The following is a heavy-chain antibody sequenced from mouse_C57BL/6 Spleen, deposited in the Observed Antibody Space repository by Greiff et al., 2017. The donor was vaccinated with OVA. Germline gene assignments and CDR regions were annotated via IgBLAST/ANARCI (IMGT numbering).Heavy chain of an antibody. V-gene: IGHV3-6*01. D-gene: IGHD2-5*01. CDR1: GYSITSGYY. CDR2: ISYDGSN. CDR3: ARDSNYVGFAY. Sequence: EVQLQQSGPGLVKPSQSLSLPCSVTGYSITSGYYWNWIRQFPGNKLEWMGYISYDGSNNYNPSLKNRISITRDTSKNQFFLKLNSVTTEDTATYDCARDSNYVGFAYWGQGTLVTVSA. J-gene: IGHJ3*01.